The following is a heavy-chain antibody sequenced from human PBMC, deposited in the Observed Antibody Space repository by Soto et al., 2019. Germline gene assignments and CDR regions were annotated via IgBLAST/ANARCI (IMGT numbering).Heavy chain of an antibody. V-gene: IGHV1-3*01. Sequence: GASVKVSCKASGYTFTRNAIHWVRQAPGQRLEWMGWINAGNGNTKYSQKFQGRVTITRDTSASTAYMELSSLRSEDTAVYYCARSIVVVTAADYWGQGTLVTVSS. J-gene: IGHJ4*02. CDR1: GYTFTRNA. D-gene: IGHD2-21*02. CDR3: ARSIVVVTAADY. CDR2: INAGNGNT.